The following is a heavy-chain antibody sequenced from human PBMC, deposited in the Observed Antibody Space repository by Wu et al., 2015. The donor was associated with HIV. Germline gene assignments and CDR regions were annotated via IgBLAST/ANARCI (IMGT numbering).Heavy chain of an antibody. CDR2: INPNTDST. D-gene: IGHD1-14*01. CDR1: GYRFTGYY. J-gene: IGHJ6*03. Sequence: QVQLVQSGAEVKKPGASVKVSCKASGYRFTGYYIHWVRQAPGQGLEWMGWINPNTDSTDYAQNFQGRVTMTSDASVTTAYMQLYRLTSDDTAVYFCARRPPHQFYMDVWGKGTTVTVSS. V-gene: IGHV1-2*02. CDR3: ARRPPHQFYMDV.